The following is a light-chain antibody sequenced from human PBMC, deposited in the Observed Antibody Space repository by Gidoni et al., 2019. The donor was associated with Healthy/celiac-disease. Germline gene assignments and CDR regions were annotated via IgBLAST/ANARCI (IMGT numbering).Light chain of an antibody. CDR2: KAS. J-gene: IGKJ1*01. V-gene: IGKV1-5*03. Sequence: DIQMTQSPPTLSAFVGDRVTITCRASQSISSWLAWYQQKPGKAPKLLISKASTLESGVPSRFRGSGAGTEFALTISSLQPDDFATYYCKQYSSYSWTFGQGTKVEIK. CDR3: KQYSSYSWT. CDR1: QSISSW.